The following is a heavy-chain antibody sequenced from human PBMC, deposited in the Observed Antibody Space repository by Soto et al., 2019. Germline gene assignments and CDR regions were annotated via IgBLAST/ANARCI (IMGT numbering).Heavy chain of an antibody. CDR1: GGTFSSYA. V-gene: IGHV1-69*12. CDR3: ARYVDTAKLLMGWFDP. Sequence: QVQLVQSGAEVKKPGSSVKVSCKASGGTFSSYAISWVRQAPGQGLEWMGGIIPIFGTANYAQKFQGRVKITADESTSTAYMELRRLGSEDTAVYYCARYVDTAKLLMGWFDPWGQGTLVTVSS. J-gene: IGHJ5*02. D-gene: IGHD5-18*01. CDR2: IIPIFGTA.